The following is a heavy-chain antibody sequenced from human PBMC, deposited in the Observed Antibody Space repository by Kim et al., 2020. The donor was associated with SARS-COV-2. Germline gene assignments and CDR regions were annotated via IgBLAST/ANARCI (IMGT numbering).Heavy chain of an antibody. J-gene: IGHJ4*02. D-gene: IGHD6-13*01. CDR1: GGSISSYY. Sequence: SETLSLTCTVSGGSISSYYWSWIRQPPGKGLEWIGYIYYSGSTNYNPSLKSRVTISVDTSKNQFSLKLSSVTASDTAVYYCARVVAAAGTVDYWGQGTLVTVSS. CDR3: ARVVAAAGTVDY. CDR2: IYYSGST. V-gene: IGHV4-59*01.